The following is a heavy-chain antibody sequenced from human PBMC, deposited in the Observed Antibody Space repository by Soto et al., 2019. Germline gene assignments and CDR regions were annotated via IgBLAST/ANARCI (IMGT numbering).Heavy chain of an antibody. J-gene: IGHJ5*02. CDR1: GYSIISGYY. CDR2: IYHSGTT. D-gene: IGHD6-13*01. Sequence: PSETLSLTCVVSGYSIISGYYWGWMRQPPGKGLEWIGSIYHSGTTYYNPSLKSRVTISLDTSRNQFSLKLTSVTAADTAVYYCARSLLTSSWYAGSWGQGTLVTVSS. V-gene: IGHV4-38-2*01. CDR3: ARSLLTSSWYAGS.